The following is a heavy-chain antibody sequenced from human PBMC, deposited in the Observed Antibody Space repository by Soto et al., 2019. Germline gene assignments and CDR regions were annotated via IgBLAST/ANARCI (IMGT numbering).Heavy chain of an antibody. CDR2: TYYRSKWYN. CDR1: GDSVSSNSAA. D-gene: IGHD6-19*01. Sequence: SPTLSRACAISGDSVSSNSAAWNWIRQSPSRGLEWLGRTYYRSKWYNDYAVSVKSRITFNADTSKNQFSLQLNSVTPEDTAVYYCARGQWLEFEYWGQGAQVTVSS. J-gene: IGHJ4*02. CDR3: ARGQWLEFEY. V-gene: IGHV6-1*01.